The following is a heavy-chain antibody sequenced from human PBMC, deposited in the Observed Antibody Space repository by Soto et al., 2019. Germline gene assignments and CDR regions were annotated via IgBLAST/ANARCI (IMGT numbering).Heavy chain of an antibody. D-gene: IGHD5-12*01. CDR3: AAGGGLPRYY. J-gene: IGHJ4*02. V-gene: IGHV4-59*12. CDR1: GGSISSFY. Sequence: SETLSLTCTVFGGSISSFYWSWIRQPPGKGLEWIGYIYYSGSTNYNPSLKSRVTISVDRSKNQFSLKLSSVTAADTAVYYCAAGGGLPRYYWGQGTLVTVSS. CDR2: IYYSGST.